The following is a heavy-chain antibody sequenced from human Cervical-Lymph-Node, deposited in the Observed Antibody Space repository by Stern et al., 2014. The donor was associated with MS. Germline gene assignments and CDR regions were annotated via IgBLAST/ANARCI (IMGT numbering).Heavy chain of an antibody. CDR3: ARDASWIQLWSYFDY. V-gene: IGHV3-33*01. Sequence: VHLVESGGGVVQPGRSLRLSCAASGFTFSDYVMHWVRQAPGKGLEWVAIIWYDGTKKYYADSVKGRFTISRDNSNNTLYLQMNSLRAEDTAVYYCARDASWIQLWSYFDYWGQGILVTVSS. D-gene: IGHD5-18*01. J-gene: IGHJ4*02. CDR2: IWYDGTKK. CDR1: GFTFSDYV.